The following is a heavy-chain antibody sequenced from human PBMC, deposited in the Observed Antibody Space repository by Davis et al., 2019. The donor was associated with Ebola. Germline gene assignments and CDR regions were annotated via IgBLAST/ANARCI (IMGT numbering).Heavy chain of an antibody. CDR2: INANTGGT. Sequence: ASVKVSCKASGYTFTAYYMHWVRQAPGQGLEWMGRINANTGGTNYAQNFQGRVTMTRDKSIRTAYMELSRLRSDDTAVYFCARYCSGGSCPSESLDYWGQGALVTV. CDR3: ARYCSGGSCPSESLDY. CDR1: GYTFTAYY. J-gene: IGHJ4*02. D-gene: IGHD2-15*01. V-gene: IGHV1-2*06.